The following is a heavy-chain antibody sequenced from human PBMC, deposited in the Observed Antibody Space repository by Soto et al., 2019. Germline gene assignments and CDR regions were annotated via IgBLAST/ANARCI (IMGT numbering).Heavy chain of an antibody. CDR3: ASSFYCSGGSCYSSDYYYMDV. CDR1: GFTFSSYS. D-gene: IGHD2-15*01. V-gene: IGHV3-21*01. Sequence: GGSLRLSCAASGFTFSSYSMNWVRQAPGKGLEWVSSISSSSSYIYYADSVKGRFTISRDNAKNSLYLQMNSLRAEDTAVYYCASSFYCSGGSCYSSDYYYMDVWRKGTTVTVSS. CDR2: ISSSSSYI. J-gene: IGHJ6*03.